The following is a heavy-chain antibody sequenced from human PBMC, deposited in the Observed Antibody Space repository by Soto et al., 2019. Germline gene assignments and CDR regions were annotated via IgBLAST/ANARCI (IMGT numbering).Heavy chain of an antibody. CDR3: ARRLTGNWGEKFDY. CDR2: FYYSGST. J-gene: IGHJ4*02. Sequence: SETLSLTCTVSGDSVSSTSSYWTWIRQPPGKGLEWIGYFYYSGSTNYNPSLKSRVTISGDTSKNHFSLKLNSVTAADTAVYYCARRLTGNWGEKFDYWGQGNLVTVSS. CDR1: GDSVSSTSSY. D-gene: IGHD7-27*01. V-gene: IGHV4-61*03.